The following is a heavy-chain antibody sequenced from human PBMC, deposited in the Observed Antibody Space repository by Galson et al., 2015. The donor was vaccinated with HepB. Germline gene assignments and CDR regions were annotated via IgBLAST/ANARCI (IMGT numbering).Heavy chain of an antibody. CDR3: TTGYSSGWYSHPDFDY. CDR1: GFTFSNAW. D-gene: IGHD6-19*01. J-gene: IGHJ4*02. Sequence: SLRLSCAASGFTFSNAWMNWVRQAPGKGLEWVGRIKSKTDGETTDYAAPVKGRFTISRDDSKNTLYLQMNSLKTEDTAVYYCTTGYSSGWYSHPDFDYWGQGTLVTVSS. CDR2: IKSKTDGETT. V-gene: IGHV3-15*07.